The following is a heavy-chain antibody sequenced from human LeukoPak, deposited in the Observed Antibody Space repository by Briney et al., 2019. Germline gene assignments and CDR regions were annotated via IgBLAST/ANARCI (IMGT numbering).Heavy chain of an antibody. CDR1: GFTFSSYS. J-gene: IGHJ5*02. CDR3: ARDRTTTGTTNWFDP. CDR2: ISGSSSYI. D-gene: IGHD1-1*01. Sequence: PGGSLGLSCAASGFTFSSYSMNWVRQAPGKGLEWVSSISGSSSYIYYADSVKGRFTISRDNAKNSLYLQMNSLRAEDTAVYYCARDRTTTGTTNWFDPWGQGTLITVSS. V-gene: IGHV3-21*01.